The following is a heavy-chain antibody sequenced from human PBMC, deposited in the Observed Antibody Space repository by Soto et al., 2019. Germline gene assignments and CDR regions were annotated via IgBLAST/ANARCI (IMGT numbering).Heavy chain of an antibody. D-gene: IGHD3-10*01. J-gene: IGHJ4*02. CDR2: ISPYKGNT. V-gene: IGHV1-18*01. CDR1: GYTFSSIG. CDR3: ARELDASGSYYNEY. Sequence: GASVKVSCKDSGYTFSSIGISWVRQAHGQGLEWMGWISPYKGNTHYAQGLQGRVTMTTDTSPSTAYMGLRSLRSDDTAEYYCARELDASGSYYNEYLGQGTMVTVSS.